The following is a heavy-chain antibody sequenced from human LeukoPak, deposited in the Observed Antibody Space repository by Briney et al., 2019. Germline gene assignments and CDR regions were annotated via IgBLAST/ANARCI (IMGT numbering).Heavy chain of an antibody. CDR3: ARGGGSFDY. Sequence: PSETLSLTCAVSGGSISGGGYSWSWIRQPPGKGLEWIGYIYHSGSTYYNPSLKSRVTISVDRSKNQFSLKLSSVTAADTAVYYCARGGGSFDYWGQGTLVTVSS. V-gene: IGHV4-30-2*01. CDR1: GGSISGGGYS. J-gene: IGHJ4*02. D-gene: IGHD3-10*01. CDR2: IYHSGST.